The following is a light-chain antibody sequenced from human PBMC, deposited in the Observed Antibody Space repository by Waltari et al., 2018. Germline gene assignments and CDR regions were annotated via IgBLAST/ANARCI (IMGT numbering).Light chain of an antibody. CDR3: QQYANSPLT. CDR2: DTA. J-gene: IGKJ4*01. Sequence: EIVLTQSLATLPLSPGERATLSCGASQNIGGSYLAWYQQKPGLAPRLLIYDTAIRAAGVPDRFRGSGSGTDFTLTISRLDPEDFALYFCQQYANSPLTLGGGTKVE. V-gene: IGKV3D-20*01. CDR1: QNIGGSY.